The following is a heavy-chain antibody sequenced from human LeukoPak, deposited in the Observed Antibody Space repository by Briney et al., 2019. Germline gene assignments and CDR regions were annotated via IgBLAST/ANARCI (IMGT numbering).Heavy chain of an antibody. V-gene: IGHV4-34*01. CDR1: GGSFSGYY. CDR3: ARGVRSGGTFALDY. Sequence: SETLSLTCAVYGGSFSGYYWNWIRQPPGKGLEWIGEINHSGSTNYHPSLKSRATISVDTSKNQISLKMSSVTAADTAVYYCARGVRSGGTFALDYWGQGTLVTVSS. J-gene: IGHJ4*02. D-gene: IGHD2-15*01. CDR2: INHSGST.